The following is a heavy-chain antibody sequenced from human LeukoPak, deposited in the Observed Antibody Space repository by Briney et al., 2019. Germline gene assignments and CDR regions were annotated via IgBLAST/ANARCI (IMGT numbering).Heavy chain of an antibody. CDR3: ARAAAIAGGWKFDY. CDR1: GFTFSSYA. J-gene: IGHJ4*02. Sequence: GGSLRLSCAASGFTFSSYAMHWVRQAPGKGLEWVAVISYDGSNKYYADSVKGRFTISRDNSKNTLYLQMNSLRAEDTAVYYCARAAAIAGGWKFDYWGQGTLVTVSS. V-gene: IGHV3-30-3*01. CDR2: ISYDGSNK. D-gene: IGHD6-25*01.